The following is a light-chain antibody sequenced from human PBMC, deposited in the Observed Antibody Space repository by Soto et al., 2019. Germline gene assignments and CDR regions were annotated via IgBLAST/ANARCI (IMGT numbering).Light chain of an antibody. V-gene: IGKV3-15*01. CDR2: GSS. CDR3: QQYFQWHFT. CDR1: STVHWH. Sequence: IMVTQSPAALSLSPGDTATLTCRSTSTVHWHLAWYQVRPGQPPRLLISGSSVRADGVPERFSGGGAGTQFTLSIDGVQLEDVGIYYCQQYFQWHFTFGQGTKVAI. J-gene: IGKJ1*01.